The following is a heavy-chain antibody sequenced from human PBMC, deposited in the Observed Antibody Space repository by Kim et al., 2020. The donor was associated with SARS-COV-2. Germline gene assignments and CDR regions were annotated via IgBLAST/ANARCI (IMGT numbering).Heavy chain of an antibody. CDR1: GGSISSGNW. V-gene: IGHV4-4*02. CDR3: VRVDDH. Sequence: SETLSLTCAVSGGSISSGNWWSWVRQPPGKGLEWVGEISSGGSTRYNPSLQSRVTLLTDNSKNQFSLSLTSVTAADTAVYYCVRVDDHWGPGTLVTVSS. J-gene: IGHJ4*02. CDR2: ISSGGST.